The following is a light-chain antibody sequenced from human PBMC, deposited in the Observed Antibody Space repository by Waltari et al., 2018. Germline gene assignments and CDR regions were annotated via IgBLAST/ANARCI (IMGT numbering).Light chain of an antibody. CDR1: QSVTGSH. CDR3: QQYGSAPDT. CDR2: GAS. J-gene: IGKJ4*01. V-gene: IGKV3-20*01. Sequence: EIVLTQSPGTLSLSPGESATLSCRASQSVTGSHLAWYQQRPGQAPRLLIYGASSRATGIPDRFSGSGSGTDVTLTISRLEPEDFAVYYCQQYGSAPDTFGGGTKVEIK.